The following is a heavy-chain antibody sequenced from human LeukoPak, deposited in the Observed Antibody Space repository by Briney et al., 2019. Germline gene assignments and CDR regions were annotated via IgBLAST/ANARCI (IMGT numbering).Heavy chain of an antibody. V-gene: IGHV3-33*01. CDR1: GFTFSSYG. J-gene: IGHJ4*02. Sequence: GRSLRLSCAASGFTFSSYGMHWVRQAPGKGLEWVAVIWYDGSNKYYADSVKGRFTISRDNSKNTLYLQMNSLRAEDTAVYYCARVWFPHSSSAELGYWGQGTLVTVSS. CDR2: IWYDGSNK. CDR3: ARVWFPHSSSAELGY. D-gene: IGHD6-6*01.